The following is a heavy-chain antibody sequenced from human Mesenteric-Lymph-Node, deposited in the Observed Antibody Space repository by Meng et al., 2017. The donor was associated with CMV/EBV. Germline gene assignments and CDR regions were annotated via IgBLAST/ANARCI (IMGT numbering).Heavy chain of an antibody. CDR2: IKGDGSAK. V-gene: IGHV3-7*01. D-gene: IGHD4-17*01. Sequence: GGSLRLSCAASGFTFSSYWMTWVRQAPGKGLEWVANIKGDGSAKEYVDSVNGRFTISRDNANNLLYLQMNSLRVEDTAVYFCARPKRDADGYWGQGTLVTVSS. CDR3: ARPKRDADGY. J-gene: IGHJ4*02. CDR1: GFTFSSYW.